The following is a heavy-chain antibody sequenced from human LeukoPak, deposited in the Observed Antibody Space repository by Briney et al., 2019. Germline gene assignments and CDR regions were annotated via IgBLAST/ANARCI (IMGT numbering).Heavy chain of an antibody. D-gene: IGHD6-6*01. Sequence: GGSLRLSCAASGFTFSSYSMNWVRQAPGKGLEWVSSISSSSSYIYYADSVKGRFTISRDNVKNSLYLQMNSLRAEDTAVYYCARDMAAARSDYWGQGTLVTVSS. J-gene: IGHJ4*02. CDR3: ARDMAAARSDY. CDR1: GFTFSSYS. V-gene: IGHV3-21*01. CDR2: ISSSSSYI.